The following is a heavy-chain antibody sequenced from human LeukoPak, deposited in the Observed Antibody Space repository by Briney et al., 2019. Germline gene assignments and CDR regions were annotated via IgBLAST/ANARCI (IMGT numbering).Heavy chain of an antibody. CDR2: IYPGDSDT. V-gene: IGHV5-51*01. J-gene: IGHJ6*03. D-gene: IGHD6-6*01. CDR1: GYSFTSYW. Sequence: GESLKISCKGSGYSFTSYWIGWVRQMPGKGLEWMGIIYPGDSDTRYSPSFQGQVTISADKSISTAYLQWSSLKASDTAMCYCARQKQQLVMVPGYYYYYYMDVWGKGTTVTVSS. CDR3: ARQKQQLVMVPGYYYYYYMDV.